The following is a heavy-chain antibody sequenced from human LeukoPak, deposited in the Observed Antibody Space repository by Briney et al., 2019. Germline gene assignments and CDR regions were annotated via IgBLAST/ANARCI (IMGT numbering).Heavy chain of an antibody. J-gene: IGHJ6*02. V-gene: IGHV1-24*01. Sequence: ASVTVSCKVSGYTLTELSMHWVRQAPGKGLEWMGGFDPEDGETIYAQKFQGRVTMTEDTSTDTAYMELSSLRSEDTAVYYCATVPRGYYDSSGYPYGMDVWSQGTTVTVSS. CDR1: GYTLTELS. D-gene: IGHD3-22*01. CDR2: FDPEDGET. CDR3: ATVPRGYYDSSGYPYGMDV.